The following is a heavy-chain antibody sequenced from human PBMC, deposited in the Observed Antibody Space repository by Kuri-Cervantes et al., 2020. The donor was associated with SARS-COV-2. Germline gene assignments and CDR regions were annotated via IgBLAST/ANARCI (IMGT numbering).Heavy chain of an antibody. V-gene: IGHV3-73*01. CDR1: GFTFGDYA. CDR3: TTLIDY. Sequence: GESLKISCTASGFTFGDYAMSWVRQAPGKGLEWVGRVRGKANNYATAYAASVKGRFTISRDDSKNMAYLHMNSLKTEDTAAYYCTTLIDYWGQGALVTVSS. CDR2: VRGKANNYAT. J-gene: IGHJ4*02.